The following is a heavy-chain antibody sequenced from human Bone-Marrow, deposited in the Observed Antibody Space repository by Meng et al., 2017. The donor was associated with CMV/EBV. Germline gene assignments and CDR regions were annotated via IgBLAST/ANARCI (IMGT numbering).Heavy chain of an antibody. J-gene: IGHJ4*02. CDR3: ATGGAQSELDS. CDR1: DYMSVSYPI. V-gene: IGHV1-18*01. CDR2: ITTGESNI. Sequence: ASVKVSCKASDYMSVSYPIINWIRQAPGQGLEWVRWITTGESNIKTAATFLGRVILSADWTTSTAYMELRGLRFDDTGTFYCATGGAQSELDSWGRGTLVTVSS. D-gene: IGHD1-7*01.